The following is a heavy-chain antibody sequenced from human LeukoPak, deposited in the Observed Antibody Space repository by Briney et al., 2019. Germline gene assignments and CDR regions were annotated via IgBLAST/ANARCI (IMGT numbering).Heavy chain of an antibody. D-gene: IGHD6-19*01. J-gene: IGHJ4*02. CDR1: GGSISSYY. Sequence: SETLSLTCTVSGGSISSYYWSWIRQPPGKGLEWIGYIYYSGSTNYNPSLKSRVTISVDTSKNQFSLKLSSVTAADTAVYYCARQKPDSSGWYDYFDYWGQGTLVTVSS. V-gene: IGHV4-59*08. CDR3: ARQKPDSSGWYDYFDY. CDR2: IYYSGST.